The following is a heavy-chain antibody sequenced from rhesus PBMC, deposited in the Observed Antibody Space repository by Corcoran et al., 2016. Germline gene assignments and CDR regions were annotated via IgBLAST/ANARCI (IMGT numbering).Heavy chain of an antibody. CDR2: ISPYNGNK. CDR1: GYTFTSYY. CDR3: TRQIIAAAGFDY. Sequence: QVQLVQSGSEIQQPGASVTLSCKASGYTFTSYYIHWVRQAPAQGLEWIGLISPYNGNKGYATNFQGRVTITTDTSTSTGYMEVSSLRPEDTAVYYCTRQIIAAAGFDYWGQGVLVTVSP. V-gene: IGHV1-180*01. J-gene: IGHJ4*01. D-gene: IGHD6-31*01.